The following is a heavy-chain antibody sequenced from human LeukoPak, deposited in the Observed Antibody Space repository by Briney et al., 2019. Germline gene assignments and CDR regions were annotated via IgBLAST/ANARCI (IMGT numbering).Heavy chain of an antibody. J-gene: IGHJ6*02. D-gene: IGHD5-12*01. CDR2: ISWSGGSM. CDR3: AKDIATDIVATTRSYYYYYGMDV. CDR1: GFTFDDYA. Sequence: SLRLSCAASGFTFDDYAMHWVRQAPGKGLEWVSGISWSGGSMGYADSVKGRFTISRDNAKNSLYPQVNSLRAEDTALYYCAKDIATDIVATTRSYYYYYGMDVWGQGTTVTVSS. V-gene: IGHV3-9*01.